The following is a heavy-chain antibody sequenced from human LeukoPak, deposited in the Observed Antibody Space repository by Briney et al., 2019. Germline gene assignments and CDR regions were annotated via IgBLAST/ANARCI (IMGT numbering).Heavy chain of an antibody. J-gene: IGHJ5*02. D-gene: IGHD3-3*01. Sequence: SETLSLTCTVSGGSISSGGYYWSWVRQHPGEGLEWIGYIYYSGSTYYNPSLKSRVTISVDTSKNQFSLKLSSVTAADTAVYYCARVRDFWSGHGRAYNWFDPWGQGTLVTVSS. CDR2: IYYSGST. CDR1: GGSISSGGYY. V-gene: IGHV4-31*03. CDR3: ARVRDFWSGHGRAYNWFDP.